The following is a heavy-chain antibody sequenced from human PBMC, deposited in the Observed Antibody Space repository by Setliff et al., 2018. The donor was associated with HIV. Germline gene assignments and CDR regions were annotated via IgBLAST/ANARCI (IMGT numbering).Heavy chain of an antibody. CDR1: GGPFTSA. J-gene: IGHJ6*03. Sequence: SVKVSCKASGGPFTSAFNWVRQVPGQGLEWMGGIIPIFGTANYAQNFGGRVTITADQSATTSYLQLNSLRFEDTAIYYCASDSPAARFEELEDHYYYFMDVWGKGTTVPSP. CDR2: IIPIFGTA. V-gene: IGHV1-69*13. CDR3: ASDSPAARFEELEDHYYYFMDV. D-gene: IGHD3-10*01.